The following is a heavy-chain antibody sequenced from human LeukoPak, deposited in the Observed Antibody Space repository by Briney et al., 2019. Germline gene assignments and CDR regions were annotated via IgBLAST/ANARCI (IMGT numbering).Heavy chain of an antibody. J-gene: IGHJ5*02. D-gene: IGHD2-2*01. CDR2: INHSGST. CDR3: ARVRRYCSSTSCYPPNWFDP. V-gene: IGHV4-34*01. CDR1: GGSFSGYY. Sequence: SETLSLTCAVYGGSFSGYYWSWLRQPPGKGLEWIGEINHSGSTNYNPSLKSRVTISVDTSKNQFSLKLSSVTAADTAVYYCARVRRYCSSTSCYPPNWFDPWGQGTLVTVSS.